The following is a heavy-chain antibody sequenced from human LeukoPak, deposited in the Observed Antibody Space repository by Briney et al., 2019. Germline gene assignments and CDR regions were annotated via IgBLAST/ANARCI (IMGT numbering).Heavy chain of an antibody. CDR1: RWTLSSNY. D-gene: IGHD3-10*01. CDR3: AYGPSFDP. J-gene: IGHJ5*02. Sequence: GSVRLSCASTRWTLSSNYMSWVRQAPAKGLEWVSVIYSGGSTYYADSVKGRFTISRDTSKNTLYLQMNSLRAEDTAVYYCAYGPSFDPWGQGTLVTVSS. CDR2: IYSGGST. V-gene: IGHV3-53*01.